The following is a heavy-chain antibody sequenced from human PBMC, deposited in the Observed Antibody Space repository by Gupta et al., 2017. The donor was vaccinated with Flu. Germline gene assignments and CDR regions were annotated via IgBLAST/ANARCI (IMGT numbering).Heavy chain of an antibody. Sequence: EVQLVESGGGLVTPGGSLRLSCAASGFTFSHAWMSWVRQAPGKGLEWVGRIKSKTDGGTTDYAAPVKGRFTISRDDSKTTLYLQMNSLKTEDTAVYHCTSTFTGSYYPGGNYYGVDVWGQGTTVTVSS. CDR3: TSTFTGSYYPGGNYYGVDV. V-gene: IGHV3-15*01. D-gene: IGHD1-26*01. CDR1: GFTFSHAW. J-gene: IGHJ6*02. CDR2: IKSKTDGGTT.